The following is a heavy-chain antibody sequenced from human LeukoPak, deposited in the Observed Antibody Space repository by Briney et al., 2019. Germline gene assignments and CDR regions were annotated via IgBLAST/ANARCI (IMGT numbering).Heavy chain of an antibody. CDR1: GGTFSSYA. CDR2: MNPNSGNT. Sequence: ASVKVSCKASGGTFSSYAINWVRQATGQGLEWMGWMNPNSGNTGYAQKFQGRVTMTRNTSISTAYMELSSLRSEDTAVYYCARGPAYGDYDAYYYMDVWGKGTTVTISS. CDR3: ARGPAYGDYDAYYYMDV. D-gene: IGHD4-17*01. J-gene: IGHJ6*03. V-gene: IGHV1-8*02.